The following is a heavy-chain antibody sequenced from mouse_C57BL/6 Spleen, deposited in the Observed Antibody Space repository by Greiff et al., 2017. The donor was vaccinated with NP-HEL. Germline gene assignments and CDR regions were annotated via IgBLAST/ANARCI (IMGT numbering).Heavy chain of an antibody. Sequence: QVQLQQPGAELVRPGSSVKLSCKASGYTFTSYWMHWVKQRPIQGLEWIGNIDPSDSETHYNQKFKDKATLTVDKSSSTAYMQLSSLTSEDSAVYYCARRGYYDYGVPFDYWGQGTTLTVSS. D-gene: IGHD2-4*01. V-gene: IGHV1-52*01. CDR3: ARRGYYDYGVPFDY. CDR1: GYTFTSYW. CDR2: IDPSDSET. J-gene: IGHJ2*01.